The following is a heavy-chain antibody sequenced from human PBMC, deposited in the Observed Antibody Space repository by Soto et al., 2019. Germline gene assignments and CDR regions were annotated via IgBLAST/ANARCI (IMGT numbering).Heavy chain of an antibody. D-gene: IGHD3-22*01. J-gene: IGHJ3*02. CDR3: AREYYYDSSGTGSGAFDI. CDR1: GFTFSSYA. Sequence: GGSLRLSCAASGFTFSSYAMHWVRQAPGKGLEWVAVISYDGSNKYYADSVKGRFTISRDNSKNTLYLQMNSLRAEDTAVYYCAREYYYDSSGTGSGAFDIWGQGTMVTVSS. V-gene: IGHV3-30-3*01. CDR2: ISYDGSNK.